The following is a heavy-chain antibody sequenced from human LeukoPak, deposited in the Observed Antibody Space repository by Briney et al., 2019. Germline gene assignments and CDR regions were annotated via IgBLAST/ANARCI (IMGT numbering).Heavy chain of an antibody. CDR1: GFIFRSYS. V-gene: IGHV3-48*01. D-gene: IGHD2-15*01. CDR3: AREYCSGGSCCGNLDH. Sequence: PGGSLRLSCAASGFIFRSYSINWVHQAPGKGLEWVSFISSAGGVIYYADSVKGRFTISRDNAKNSLYLQMNSLRVEDTAVYYCAREYCSGGSCCGNLDHWGQGTPVTVSS. J-gene: IGHJ4*02. CDR2: ISSAGGVI.